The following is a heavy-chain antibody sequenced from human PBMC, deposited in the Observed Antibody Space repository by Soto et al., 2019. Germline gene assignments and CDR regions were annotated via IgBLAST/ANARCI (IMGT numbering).Heavy chain of an antibody. CDR1: GGSISNYY. V-gene: IGHV4-59*01. CDR3: ARDHPHSYGVYYFDY. Sequence: PSETLSLTCTVSGGSISNYYWTWIRQPPGKGLEWIGYIYYSGSTNYNPSLKSRVTISVDTSKNQFSLKLSSVTAADTAVYYCARDHPHSYGVYYFDYWGQGTPVTVSS. D-gene: IGHD5-18*01. J-gene: IGHJ4*02. CDR2: IYYSGST.